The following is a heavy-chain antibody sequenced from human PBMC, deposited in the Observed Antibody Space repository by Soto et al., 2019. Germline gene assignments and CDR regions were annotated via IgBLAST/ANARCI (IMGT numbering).Heavy chain of an antibody. CDR2: ITGSGDRT. J-gene: IGHJ4*02. D-gene: IGHD6-13*01. CDR1: GFTFSTYA. CDR3: ARMYSSSCDY. V-gene: IGHV3-23*01. Sequence: EVQLLESGGDLVQPGGSLRLSCAASGFTFSTYAVRWVRQAPGKGLEWVSSITGSGDRTYYADSVKGRFTISRDNSQSTLHLQMNSLRAEDTAVYYCARMYSSSCDYWGQGTLVTVSS.